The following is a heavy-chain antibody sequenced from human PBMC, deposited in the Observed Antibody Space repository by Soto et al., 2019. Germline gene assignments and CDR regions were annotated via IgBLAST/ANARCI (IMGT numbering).Heavy chain of an antibody. CDR3: ARGRLTSGTVREGTWGLYYYYGLDI. Sequence: EVQLLESGGGLVQPGGSLRLSCAASGFTFSSYAMSWGRQAPGKGLEWVSAISGSGGSTYYADSVKGRFTISRDNSKNTLYLQMNSLRAEDTAVYYCARGRLTSGTVREGTWGLYYYYGLDIWGQGTTVTVSS. CDR1: GFTFSSYA. CDR2: ISGSGGST. D-gene: IGHD4-4*01. V-gene: IGHV3-23*01. J-gene: IGHJ6*02.